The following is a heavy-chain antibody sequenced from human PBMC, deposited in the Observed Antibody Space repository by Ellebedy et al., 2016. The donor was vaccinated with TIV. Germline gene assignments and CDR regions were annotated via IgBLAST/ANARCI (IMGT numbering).Heavy chain of an antibody. D-gene: IGHD7-27*01. J-gene: IGHJ6*02. V-gene: IGHV4-4*07. CDR3: ARDGNWGSVYYYYGMDV. CDR1: GGSISSYY. CDR2: IYTSGST. Sequence: SETLSLTCTVSGGSISSYYWSWIRQPPRKGLEWIGRIYTSGSTNYNPSLKSRVTMSVDTSKNQFSLKLSSVTAADTAVYYCARDGNWGSVYYYYGMDVWGQGTTVTVSS.